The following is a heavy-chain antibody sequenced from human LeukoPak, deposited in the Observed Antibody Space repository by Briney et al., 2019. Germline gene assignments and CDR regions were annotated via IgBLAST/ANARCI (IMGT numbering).Heavy chain of an antibody. CDR2: IYYSGST. CDR3: ASSGRDCGGDCYRGAFDI. CDR1: GGSISSSSYY. D-gene: IGHD2-21*02. V-gene: IGHV4-39*07. Sequence: PSETLSLTCTVSGGSISSSSYYWGWIRQPPGKGLEWIGSIYYSGSTYYNPSLKSRVTISVDTSKNQFSLKLSSVTAADTAVYYCASSGRDCGGDCYRGAFDIWGQGTMVTVSS. J-gene: IGHJ3*02.